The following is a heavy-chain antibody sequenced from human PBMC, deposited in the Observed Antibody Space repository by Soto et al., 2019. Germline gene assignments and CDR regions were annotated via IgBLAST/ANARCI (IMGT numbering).Heavy chain of an antibody. Sequence: GRNLRLSCAASGFTFSDYYMSWIRQAPGKGLEWVSYISSSGSTIYYADAVKGRFTISRDNAKNSLYLQMNSLRAEDTAVYYCARYQPGYSYGYVLRYWRQAILITVYS. D-gene: IGHD5-18*01. J-gene: IGHJ4*02. CDR2: ISSSGSTI. CDR3: ARYQPGYSYGYVLRY. CDR1: GFTFSDYY. V-gene: IGHV3-11*04.